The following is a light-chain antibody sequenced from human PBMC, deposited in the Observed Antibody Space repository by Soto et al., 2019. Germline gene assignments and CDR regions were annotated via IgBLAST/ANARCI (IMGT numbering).Light chain of an antibody. J-gene: IGLJ2*01. CDR3: SSYTSSSVV. CDR2: EVS. Sequence: QSALTQPPSESGSPGQSVTISCTGTSSDVGSYNRVSWYQQPPGTAPKLMIYEVSNRPSGVPDRFSGSKSGNTASLTISGLQAEDEADYYCSSYTSSSVVFGGGTKLTVL. CDR1: SSDVGSYNR. V-gene: IGLV2-18*02.